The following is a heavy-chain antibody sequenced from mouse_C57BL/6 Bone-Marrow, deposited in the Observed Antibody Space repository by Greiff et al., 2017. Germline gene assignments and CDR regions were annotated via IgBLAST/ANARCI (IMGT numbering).Heavy chain of an antibody. CDR3: ARVGPYYFDY. CDR1: GYSITSGYY. Sequence: EVQRVESGPGLVKPSQSLSLTCSVTGYSITSGYYWNWIRQFPGNKLEWMGYISYDGSNNYNPSLKNRISITRDTSKNQFFLKLNSVTTEDTATYYCARVGPYYFDYWGQGTTLTVSS. CDR2: ISYDGSN. J-gene: IGHJ2*01. V-gene: IGHV3-6*01.